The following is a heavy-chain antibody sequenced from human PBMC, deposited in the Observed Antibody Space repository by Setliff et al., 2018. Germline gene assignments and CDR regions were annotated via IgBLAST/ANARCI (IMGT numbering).Heavy chain of an antibody. V-gene: IGHV1-69*05. J-gene: IGHJ6*03. CDR3: AGGRGVVLDANNYYYYTDV. CDR2: INPIFGTT. CDR1: GGSFSNHG. Sequence: ASVKVSCKASGGSFSNHGFTWVRQAPGQGLEWMGGINPIFGTTTYGQKFQGRVSITTDKSTTTAYMQLSSLTSGDTAVYYCAGGRGVVLDANNYYYYTDVWGKGTAVTVSS. D-gene: IGHD2-8*01.